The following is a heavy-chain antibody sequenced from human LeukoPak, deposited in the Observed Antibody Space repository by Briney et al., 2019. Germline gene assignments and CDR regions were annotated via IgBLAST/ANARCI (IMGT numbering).Heavy chain of an antibody. J-gene: IGHJ4*02. Sequence: SETLSLTCTVSGGSISRYYWSWIRQPPGKGLEWIGYISYSGSTNYNPSLKSRVTISIDTSKNQFSLKLSSVTAADTAMYYCARGDRSGDFGYYFDYWGQGTLVTVSS. D-gene: IGHD3-10*01. V-gene: IGHV4-59*08. CDR3: ARGDRSGDFGYYFDY. CDR2: ISYSGST. CDR1: GGSISRYY.